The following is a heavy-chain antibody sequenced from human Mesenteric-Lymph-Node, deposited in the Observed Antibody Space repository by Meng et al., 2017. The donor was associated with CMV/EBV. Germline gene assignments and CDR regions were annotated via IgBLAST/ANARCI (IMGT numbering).Heavy chain of an antibody. CDR1: GFTVSSLY. Sequence: GVLKISCAASGFTVSSLYMSWVRQAPGKGLEWVSLIYSGGTTYYADSVKGRFTISRDNSKNTVYLQMNSLRAEDTAVYYCARALMGAWGMDVWGQGTTVTVSS. V-gene: IGHV3-53*01. CDR2: IYSGGTT. J-gene: IGHJ6*02. CDR3: ARALMGAWGMDV. D-gene: IGHD3-16*01.